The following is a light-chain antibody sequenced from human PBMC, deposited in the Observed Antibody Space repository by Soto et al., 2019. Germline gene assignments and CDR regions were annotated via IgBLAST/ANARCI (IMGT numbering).Light chain of an antibody. Sequence: QSVLTQPPSVSGAPGQRVTISCTGRSSNIGSTYDVQWYQQLPGTAPKLLIHGNTDRPSGVPDRFSGSKSSTSASLAITGLQADDEADYYCQSYDDSLSVHYVFGTGTKVTVL. CDR3: QSYDDSLSVHYV. V-gene: IGLV1-40*01. J-gene: IGLJ1*01. CDR1: SSNIGSTYD. CDR2: GNT.